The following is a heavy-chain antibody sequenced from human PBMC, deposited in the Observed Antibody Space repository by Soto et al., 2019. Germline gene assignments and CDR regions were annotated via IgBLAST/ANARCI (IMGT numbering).Heavy chain of an antibody. Sequence: PSETLSLTCTVSGGSISSSSYYWGWIRQPPGKGLEWIGSIYNSGNTYYNSSLKSRVTISVDTSKNQFSLKLSSVTAADTAVYYCARGLIRGIAVTATWGQGTPVTVSS. CDR1: GGSISSSSYY. J-gene: IGHJ4*02. V-gene: IGHV4-39*01. CDR2: IYNSGNT. D-gene: IGHD6-19*01. CDR3: ARGLIRGIAVTAT.